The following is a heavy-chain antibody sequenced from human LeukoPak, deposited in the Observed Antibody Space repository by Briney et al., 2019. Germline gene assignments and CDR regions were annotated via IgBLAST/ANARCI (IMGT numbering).Heavy chain of an antibody. Sequence: GGSLRLSCAGSGFTFSSYYMHWVRQAPGKGLEWVSSISSTSRYIFYADSVTGRFTISRDNAKNSLYLQMNSLRAEDTAVYYCARYGSGNYYNGEWFDPWGQGTLVTVSS. J-gene: IGHJ5*02. CDR3: ARYGSGNYYNGEWFDP. CDR1: GFTFSSYY. D-gene: IGHD3-10*01. V-gene: IGHV3-21*04. CDR2: ISSTSRYI.